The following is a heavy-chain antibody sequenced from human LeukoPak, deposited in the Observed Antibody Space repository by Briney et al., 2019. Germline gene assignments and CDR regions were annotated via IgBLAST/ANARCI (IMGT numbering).Heavy chain of an antibody. J-gene: IGHJ4*02. CDR1: GVSINTDY. Sequence: SETLSLTCTVSGVSINTDYWTWIRQFPGKGLEWIGYIHYSGSTTYNPSLESRVTISVDTSKNQFSPKLTSVTSADTAVYFCARDAGANAYWGLGALVTVSS. CDR3: ARDAGANAY. D-gene: IGHD4/OR15-4a*01. CDR2: IHYSGST. V-gene: IGHV4-59*01.